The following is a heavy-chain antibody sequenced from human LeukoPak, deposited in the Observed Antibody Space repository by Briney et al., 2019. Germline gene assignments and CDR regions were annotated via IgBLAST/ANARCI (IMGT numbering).Heavy chain of an antibody. CDR2: SSPYNGKT. CDR3: ARGGIDIVTVPVSNWFDP. Sequence: ASVKVSCKASGYSFINYGITWVRQAPGQGLEWMGWSSPYNGKTNYAQKFQGRVTMTTDTSTNTAYMELRSLRPDDTAVYYCARGGIDIVTVPVSNWFDPWGQGTLVTVSS. V-gene: IGHV1-18*01. D-gene: IGHD2/OR15-2a*01. J-gene: IGHJ5*02. CDR1: GYSFINYG.